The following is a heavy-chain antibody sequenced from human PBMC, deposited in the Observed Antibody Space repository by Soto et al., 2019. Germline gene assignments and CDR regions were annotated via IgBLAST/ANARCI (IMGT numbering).Heavy chain of an antibody. CDR2: ISGYNGNT. Sequence: QVQLVQSGAEVKKPGASVQVSCKASGYTFTSYGISWVRQAPGQGLEGMGWISGYNGNTKYAQKLQGRVTMTTDTSTSTAYMELRSLKSDDTAVYYCARDLGGQIVDYWGQVTLVTVSS. J-gene: IGHJ4*02. D-gene: IGHD1-26*01. CDR1: GYTFTSYG. CDR3: ARDLGGQIVDY. V-gene: IGHV1-18*01.